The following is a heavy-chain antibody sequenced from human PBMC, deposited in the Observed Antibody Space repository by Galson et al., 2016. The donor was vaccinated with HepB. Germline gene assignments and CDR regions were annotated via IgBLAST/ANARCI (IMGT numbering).Heavy chain of an antibody. CDR2: IWFDGSNK. J-gene: IGHJ5*02. D-gene: IGHD2-15*01. CDR3: ATAGVGYCIGGSCGWFDP. CDR1: GFTFSNYA. Sequence: SLRLSCTASGFTFSNYAMHWVRQAPDKGLEWVAVIWFDGSNKYYADSVKGRFTISRDNSKNTLYLQMNSLRAEDTAVYYCATAGVGYCIGGSCGWFDPWGQGTLVTVSS. V-gene: IGHV3-33*03.